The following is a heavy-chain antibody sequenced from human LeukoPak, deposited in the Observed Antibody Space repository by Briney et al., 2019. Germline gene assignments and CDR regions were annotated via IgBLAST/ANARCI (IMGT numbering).Heavy chain of an antibody. CDR2: ITTSDGNT. Sequence: GGSLRLSCAASGFTFSSYTMSWVRQAPGKGLEWVSTITTSDGNTYYADSVKGRLTISRDNSKNTLFLQMNSLRAEDTAVYYCAKDLYDSSGSRYDYWGQGTLVTVSS. CDR3: AKDLYDSSGSRYDY. D-gene: IGHD3-22*01. V-gene: IGHV3-23*01. CDR1: GFTFSSYT. J-gene: IGHJ4*02.